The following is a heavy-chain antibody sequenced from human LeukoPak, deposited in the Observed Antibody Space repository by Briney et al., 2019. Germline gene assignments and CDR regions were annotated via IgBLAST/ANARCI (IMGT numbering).Heavy chain of an antibody. CDR3: AKFLPTHIVVANYYFDY. Sequence: GGSLRLSCAASGFTFNSYAMSWVRQAPGKGLEWVSAISGSGGSTYYADSVKGRFTISRDNSKNTLYLQMNSLRAEDTAVYYCAKFLPTHIVVANYYFDYWGQGTLVTVSS. V-gene: IGHV3-23*01. CDR1: GFTFNSYA. D-gene: IGHD2-21*01. J-gene: IGHJ4*02. CDR2: ISGSGGST.